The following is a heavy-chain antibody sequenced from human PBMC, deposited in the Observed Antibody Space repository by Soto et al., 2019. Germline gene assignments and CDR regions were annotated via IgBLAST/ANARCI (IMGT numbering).Heavy chain of an antibody. CDR3: ATLRSRWNIDY. D-gene: IGHD1-1*01. Sequence: QVQLQESGPGLVKPSQTLSLTCTVSGGSISTDDHYWSWIRQSPGKGLEWIGYVYYSGTTPYNPSLKSRLFISLDTSKNHFSLQLTSVTAADTAVYYCATLRSRWNIDYWGQGTLVTVSS. CDR2: VYYSGTT. V-gene: IGHV4-30-4*01. CDR1: GGSISTDDHY. J-gene: IGHJ4*02.